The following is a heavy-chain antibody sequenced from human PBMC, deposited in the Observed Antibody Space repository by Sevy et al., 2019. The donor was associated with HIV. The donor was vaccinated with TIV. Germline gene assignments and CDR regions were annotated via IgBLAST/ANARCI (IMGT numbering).Heavy chain of an antibody. J-gene: IGHJ3*02. CDR2: IGTAGDT. CDR3: ARESTVQTHYGAFDI. Sequence: GGSLRLSCAAFGFTLSRNDMHWVRQVTGKGLEWVSGIGTAGDTYYPESVKGRFTISREEVKNSLYLQMNSLRAGDTAVYYCARESTVQTHYGAFDIWGQGTMVTVSS. CDR1: GFTLSRND. V-gene: IGHV3-13*01. D-gene: IGHD4-17*01.